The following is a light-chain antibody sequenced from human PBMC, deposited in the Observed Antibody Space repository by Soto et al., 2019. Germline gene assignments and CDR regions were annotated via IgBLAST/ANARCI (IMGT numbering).Light chain of an antibody. CDR2: AAS. V-gene: IGKV1-27*01. Sequence: DIQLTQSPSSLSASIGDRVTITCRASQGISNYLAWYQQKPGKVPKLLIYAASTLQSGVTSRFSGSGSGPDFTLTISSLQAEDVATYYCQEYNSAPWMFGRGTKVEVK. CDR1: QGISNY. J-gene: IGKJ1*01. CDR3: QEYNSAPWM.